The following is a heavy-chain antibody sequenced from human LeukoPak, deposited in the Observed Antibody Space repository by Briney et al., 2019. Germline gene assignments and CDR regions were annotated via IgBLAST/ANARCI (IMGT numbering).Heavy chain of an antibody. Sequence: PSETLSLTCAVSGGSISSGGYSWSWIRQPPGKGLEWIGYIYHSGSTYYNPSLKSRATISVDRSKNQFSLKLSSVTAVDTAVYYCARVAEGDCFDYWGQGTLVTVSS. CDR1: GGSISSGGYS. D-gene: IGHD2-21*02. V-gene: IGHV4-30-2*01. J-gene: IGHJ4*02. CDR3: ARVAEGDCFDY. CDR2: IYHSGST.